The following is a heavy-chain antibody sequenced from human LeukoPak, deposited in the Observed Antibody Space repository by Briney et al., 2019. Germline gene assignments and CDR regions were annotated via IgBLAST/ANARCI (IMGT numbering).Heavy chain of an antibody. J-gene: IGHJ4*02. CDR3: AKAEGGWESLPSDY. V-gene: IGHV3-9*01. CDR2: ISWNSGNI. CDR1: GFTFDDYA. Sequence: GGSLRLSCAASGFTFDDYAMHRVRQAPGKGLEWVSGISWNSGNIGYADSVKCRFTISRDNAKNSLYLQMNSLRSEDTALYYCAKAEGGWESLPSDYWGQGTLVTVSS. D-gene: IGHD1-26*01.